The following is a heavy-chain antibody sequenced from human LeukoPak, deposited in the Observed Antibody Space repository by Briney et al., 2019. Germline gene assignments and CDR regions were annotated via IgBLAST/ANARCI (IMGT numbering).Heavy chain of an antibody. Sequence: HGGSLRLSCAASGFTSTSYWTSWVRPAPGKGLEWHANIKPAGSVTNYVDSVKGGSTISRENAKHSLYLQMNSLRAEDTAMYYCARRIAATGMKYFDYWGQGTLVTVSS. D-gene: IGHD6-13*01. CDR3: ARRIAATGMKYFDY. J-gene: IGHJ4*02. CDR2: IKPAGSVT. V-gene: IGHV3-7*02. CDR1: GFTSTSYW.